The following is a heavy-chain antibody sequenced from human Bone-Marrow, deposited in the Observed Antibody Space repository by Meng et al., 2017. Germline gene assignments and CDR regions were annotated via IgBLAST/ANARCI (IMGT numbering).Heavy chain of an antibody. Sequence: VQVLQAGAGVKKAGSSVKVSGKASGGTFSSYAIGWVRQAPGQGLEWMGGIIPIFGTANYAKKFQGRVTITADESTSTAYMELSSLRSEDTAVYYCARNNWNDVVTPFDYWGQGTLVTVSS. CDR1: GGTFSSYA. D-gene: IGHD1-1*01. J-gene: IGHJ4*02. CDR3: ARNNWNDVVTPFDY. V-gene: IGHV1-69*01. CDR2: IIPIFGTA.